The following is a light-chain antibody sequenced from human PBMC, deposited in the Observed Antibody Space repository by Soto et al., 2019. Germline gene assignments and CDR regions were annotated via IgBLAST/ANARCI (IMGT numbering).Light chain of an antibody. J-gene: IGLJ1*01. CDR1: SSDVGGYKY. Sequence: QSALTPPASVSGSPGQSITISCTGTSSDVGGYKYVSWYQQHPGKAPKLMIYEVSNRPSGVSNRFSGSKSGNTASLTISGLQAEDEADYYCSSYTSSSPCVFGTGTKVTVL. CDR3: SSYTSSSPCV. CDR2: EVS. V-gene: IGLV2-14*01.